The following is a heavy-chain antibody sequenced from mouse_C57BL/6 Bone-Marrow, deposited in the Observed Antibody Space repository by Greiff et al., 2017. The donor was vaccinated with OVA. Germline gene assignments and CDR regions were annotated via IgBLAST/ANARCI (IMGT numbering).Heavy chain of an antibody. CDR3: ARDCGSRVYYFDY. CDR1: GYTFTSYC. J-gene: IGHJ2*01. V-gene: IGHV1-53*01. D-gene: IGHD1-1*01. CDR2: INPSNGGT. Sequence: QVQLQQPGTELVKPGASVKLSCKASGYTFTSYCMHWVKQRPGQGLEWIGNINPSNGGTNYNEKFKSKATLTVDKSSSTAYMQLSSLTSEDSAVYYCARDCGSRVYYFDYWGKGTTLTVAS.